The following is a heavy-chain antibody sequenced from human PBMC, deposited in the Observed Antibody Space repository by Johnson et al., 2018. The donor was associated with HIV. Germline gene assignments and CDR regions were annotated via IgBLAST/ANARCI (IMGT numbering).Heavy chain of an antibody. CDR1: GFTVSSNY. D-gene: IGHD3-3*01. CDR2: IYSGGST. V-gene: IGHV3-66*01. J-gene: IGHJ3*02. Sequence: EVQLVESGGGLVQPGGSLRLSCAASGFTVSSNYMSWVRQAPGKGLEWVSVIYSGGSTYYADSVKGRFTISRDNSQNTLYLQMGSLRAEDMAVYYCARGAYYDFWSGTSDGAFEIWGQGTMVTVSS. CDR3: ARGAYYDFWSGTSDGAFEI.